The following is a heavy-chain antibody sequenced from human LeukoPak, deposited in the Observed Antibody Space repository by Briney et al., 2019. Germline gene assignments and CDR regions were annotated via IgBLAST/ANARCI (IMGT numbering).Heavy chain of an antibody. CDR1: GGSISSYY. V-gene: IGHV4-59*01. J-gene: IGHJ2*01. CDR2: IYYGGST. D-gene: IGHD3-10*01. Sequence: SETLSLTCTVSGGSISSYYWSWIRQPPGKGLEWIGYIYYGGSTNYNPSLKSRVTISVDTSKNQFSLKLSSVTAADTAVYYCARGRTTNLWFGELFRNWYFDLWGRGTLVTVSS. CDR3: ARGRTTNLWFGELFRNWYFDL.